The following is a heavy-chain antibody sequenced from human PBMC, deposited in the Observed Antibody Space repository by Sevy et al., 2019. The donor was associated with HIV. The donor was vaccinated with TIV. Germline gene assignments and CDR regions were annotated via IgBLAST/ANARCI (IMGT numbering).Heavy chain of an antibody. D-gene: IGHD3-10*01. CDR3: ARDKYYYVSGSFDY. Sequence: ASVKVSCKASGGIFRSNAISWVRQAPGQGLEWMGGIIAVFGTTNYAQTFQGRVTVTADEARSTAYMELSSLRSEDTAVYYCARDKYYYVSGSFDYWGQGTQVTVSS. J-gene: IGHJ4*01. V-gene: IGHV1-69*13. CDR1: GGIFRSNA. CDR2: IIAVFGTT.